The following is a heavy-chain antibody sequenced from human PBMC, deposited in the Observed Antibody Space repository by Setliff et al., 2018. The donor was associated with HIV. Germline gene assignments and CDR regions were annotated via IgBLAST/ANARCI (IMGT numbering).Heavy chain of an antibody. V-gene: IGHV1-69*13. CDR3: ARDNPTSISSGWYGWRYYYYMDV. D-gene: IGHD6-19*01. CDR1: GGTFSSYA. CDR2: IIPIFGTA. Sequence: SVKVSCKASGGTFSSYAISWVRQAPGQGLEWMGGIIPIFGTANYAQKFQGSVTITADESTSTAYMELSSLRSEDTAVYYCARDNPTSISSGWYGWRYYYYMDVWGKGTTVTV. J-gene: IGHJ6*03.